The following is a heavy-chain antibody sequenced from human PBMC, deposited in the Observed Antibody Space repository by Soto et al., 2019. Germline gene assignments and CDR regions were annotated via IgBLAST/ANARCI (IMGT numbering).Heavy chain of an antibody. D-gene: IGHD3-3*01. CDR1: GGSISSRSSY. Sequence: PSETLSLTCTVSGGSISSRSSYWGWIRQPPGKGLEWIGSINYSGSTYYNPSLKSRITISVDTSKNQFSLKLSSVTAADTAVYFCAKTGFWSDYRVADYWGQGTLVNVSS. CDR2: INYSGST. CDR3: AKTGFWSDYRVADY. V-gene: IGHV4-39*01. J-gene: IGHJ4*02.